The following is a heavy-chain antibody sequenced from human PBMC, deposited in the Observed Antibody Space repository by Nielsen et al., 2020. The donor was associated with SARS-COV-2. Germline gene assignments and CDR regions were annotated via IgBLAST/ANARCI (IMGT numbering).Heavy chain of an antibody. J-gene: IGHJ4*02. Sequence: KVSCKGSGYSFTSYWISWVRQMPGKGLEWMGRIDPSDSYTNYSPSFQGHVTISADKSISTAYLQWSSLKASDTAMYYCATAYNGNYYWDYWGQGTLVTVSS. CDR1: GYSFTSYW. D-gene: IGHD1-7*01. CDR3: ATAYNGNYYWDY. V-gene: IGHV5-10-1*01. CDR2: IDPSDSYT.